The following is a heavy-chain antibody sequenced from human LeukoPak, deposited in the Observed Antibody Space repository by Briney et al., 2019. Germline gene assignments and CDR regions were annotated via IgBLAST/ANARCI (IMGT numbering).Heavy chain of an antibody. CDR2: INQDGSEE. V-gene: IGHV3-7*01. CDR3: SRSLDY. Sequence: GGSLRLSCAASGFPFSDYWMDWVCQAPGKGMEWVANINQDGSEENYADSVKGRFTISRDNAKNSLYLQMNSLRAEDTAVYYCSRSLDYWGRGALVTVSS. CDR1: GFPFSDYW. J-gene: IGHJ4*02.